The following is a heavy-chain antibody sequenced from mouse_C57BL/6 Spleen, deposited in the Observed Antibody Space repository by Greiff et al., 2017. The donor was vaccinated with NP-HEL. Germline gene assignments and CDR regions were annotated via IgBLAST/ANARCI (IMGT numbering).Heavy chain of an antibody. V-gene: IGHV5-16*01. J-gene: IGHJ2*01. D-gene: IGHD1-1*01. CDR3: ARAVLYYGSSYFDY. CDR1: GFTFSDYY. CDR2: INYDGSST. Sequence: EVKLVESEGGLVQPGSSMKLSCTASGFTFSDYYMAWVRQVPEKGLEWVANINYDGSSTYYLDSLKSRFIISRDNAKNILYLQMSSLKSEDTATYYCARAVLYYGSSYFDYWGQGTTLTVSS.